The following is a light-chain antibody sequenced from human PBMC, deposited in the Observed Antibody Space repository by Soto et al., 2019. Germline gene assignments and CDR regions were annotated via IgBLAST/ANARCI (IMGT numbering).Light chain of an antibody. CDR1: GGDIGAYNY. J-gene: IGLJ3*02. CDR2: EVL. V-gene: IGLV2-14*01. CDR3: TSYTSSSTWV. Sequence: QSALTQPASVSGSPGQSVTISCAGTGGDIGAYNYVSWYQQHPGKAPKLMIYEVLRRPSGISNRFSGSKSGNTASLTISGLQAEDEADYYCTSYTSSSTWVFGGGTKLTVL.